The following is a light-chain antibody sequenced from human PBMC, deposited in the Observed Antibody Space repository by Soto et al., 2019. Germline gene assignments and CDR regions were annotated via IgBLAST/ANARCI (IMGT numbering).Light chain of an antibody. CDR2: EVS. V-gene: IGLV2-8*01. Sequence: QSVLTQPPSASGSPGQSVTISCTGTSSDVGGYNYVSWYQQHPVKAPKLLIYEVSKRPSGVPVRFSGSKSGNTASLIVSGLQAEDEADYYCTSYAGSNNFFYVFGTGTKVTVL. CDR1: SSDVGGYNY. J-gene: IGLJ1*01. CDR3: TSYAGSNNFFYV.